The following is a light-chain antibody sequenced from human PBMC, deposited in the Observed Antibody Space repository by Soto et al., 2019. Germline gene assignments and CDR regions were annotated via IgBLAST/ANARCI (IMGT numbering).Light chain of an antibody. V-gene: IGLV2-11*01. CDR2: DVT. CDR3: CSCADTYTLLYV. CDR1: SSDVGGYNY. J-gene: IGLJ1*01. Sequence: QSALTQPRSVSGSPGQSVTISFTGTSSDVGGYNYVSWYQQHPGRAPKLMIYDVTKRPSGVPDRFSGSKSGNTASLTISGLQAEDEADYYCCSCADTYTLLYVFGTGTKVTVL.